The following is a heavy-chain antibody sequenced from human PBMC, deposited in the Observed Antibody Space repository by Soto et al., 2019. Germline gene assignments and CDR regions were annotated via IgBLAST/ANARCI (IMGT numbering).Heavy chain of an antibody. Sequence: SETLSLTCTVSGGSISSYYWSWIRQPPGKGLEWIGYIYYSGSTNYNPSLKSRVTISVDTSKNQFSLKLSSVTAADTAVYYCARVPGRYCSSTSCYRYCSGGSCYLPGAFDIWGQGTMVTVSS. J-gene: IGHJ3*02. CDR3: ARVPGRYCSSTSCYRYCSGGSCYLPGAFDI. CDR2: IYYSGST. CDR1: GGSISSYY. D-gene: IGHD2-2*02. V-gene: IGHV4-59*01.